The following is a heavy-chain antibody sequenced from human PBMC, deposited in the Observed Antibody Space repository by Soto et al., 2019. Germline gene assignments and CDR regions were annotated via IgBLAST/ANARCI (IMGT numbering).Heavy chain of an antibody. CDR1: GYTFTEYY. D-gene: IGHD2-21*02. Sequence: ASVKVSCTASGYTFTEYYLYWVRQAPGQGPEWLGGINPKSGDTDQAQKFQGRVTMTREMSTNTAYLELSGLRSDDTADDTAVYYCAKSNYGGDDYFQYGLDVWGQGTTVTVSS. J-gene: IGHJ6*02. V-gene: IGHV1-2*02. CDR3: VYYCAKSNYGGDDYFQYGLDV. CDR2: INPKSGDT.